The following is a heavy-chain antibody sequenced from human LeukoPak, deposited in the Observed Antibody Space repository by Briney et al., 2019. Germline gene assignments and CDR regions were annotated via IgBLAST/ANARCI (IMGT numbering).Heavy chain of an antibody. V-gene: IGHV3-48*03. CDR1: GFTFSSYE. D-gene: IGHD5-18*01. Sequence: GGSLRLSCAASGFTFSSYEMHWVRQAPGKGLEWVSYISSSGSTIYYADSVKGRFTISRDTAKNSLYLQMNSLRAEDTAVYYCARDPRGITALVDYFDYWGQGTLVTVSS. CDR2: ISSSGSTI. J-gene: IGHJ4*02. CDR3: ARDPRGITALVDYFDY.